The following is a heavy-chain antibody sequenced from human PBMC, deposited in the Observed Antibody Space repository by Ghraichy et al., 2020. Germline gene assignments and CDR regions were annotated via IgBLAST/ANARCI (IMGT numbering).Heavy chain of an antibody. Sequence: GSLRLSCAASGFTFSNAWMSWVRQAPGKGLEWIGRIKSKTDGGTTDYAAPVKGRFTISRDDSKNTLFMQMTSLKTEDTAVYYCVAGIWFGDGDFWGQGNMVTVSS. V-gene: IGHV3-15*01. CDR1: GFTFSNAW. D-gene: IGHD3-10*01. CDR2: IKSKTDGGTT. J-gene: IGHJ4*02. CDR3: VAGIWFGDGDF.